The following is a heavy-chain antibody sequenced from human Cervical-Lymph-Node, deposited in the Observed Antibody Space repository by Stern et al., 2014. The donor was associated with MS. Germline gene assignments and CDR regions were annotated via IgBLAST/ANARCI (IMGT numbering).Heavy chain of an antibody. D-gene: IGHD1-14*01. CDR3: ARFAPDKNYFDY. J-gene: IGHJ4*02. CDR2: IIPIFGTA. V-gene: IGHV1-69*01. CDR1: GGTFSSYA. Sequence: VQLVESGAEVKKPGSSVKVSCKASGGTFSSYAISWVRQAPGQGLEWMGGIIPIFGTANYAQKFKGRGTITADESTSTAYMELSSLRSEDTAVYYCARFAPDKNYFDYWGQGTLVTVSS.